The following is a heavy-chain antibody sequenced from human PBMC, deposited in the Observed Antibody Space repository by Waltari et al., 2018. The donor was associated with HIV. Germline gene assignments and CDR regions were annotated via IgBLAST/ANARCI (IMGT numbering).Heavy chain of an antibody. D-gene: IGHD4-4*01. Sequence: QLQLQESGPGLVKSSETLSLTCTVSGGSMTSSSSYWGWIRQPPGKGLEWIGSMSYSGSTYHNPSLRSRLTISVDTSKNQFSLKLTSVTAADTAVYYCARSFSGYSNHFDPWGQGTLVTVSS. CDR1: GGSMTSSSSY. V-gene: IGHV4-39*01. CDR2: MSYSGST. J-gene: IGHJ5*02. CDR3: ARSFSGYSNHFDP.